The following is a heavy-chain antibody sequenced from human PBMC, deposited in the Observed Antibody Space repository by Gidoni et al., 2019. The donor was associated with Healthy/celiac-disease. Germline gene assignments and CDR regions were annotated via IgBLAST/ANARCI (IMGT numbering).Heavy chain of an antibody. J-gene: IGHJ6*02. D-gene: IGHD6-19*01. CDR3: ARGPQWLVGYYYYYGMDV. Sequence: EVQLLESGGGLVQPGGSLRLSCAASGFTFSSYAMSWVRQAPGKGLEWVSAISGSGGSTYYADSVKGRFTISRDNSKNTLYLQMNSLRAEDTAVYYCARGPQWLVGYYYYYGMDVWGQGTTVTVSS. V-gene: IGHV3-23*01. CDR2: ISGSGGST. CDR1: GFTFSSYA.